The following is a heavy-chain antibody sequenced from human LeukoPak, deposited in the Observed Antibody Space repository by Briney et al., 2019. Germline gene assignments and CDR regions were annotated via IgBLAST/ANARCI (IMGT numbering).Heavy chain of an antibody. D-gene: IGHD3-22*01. V-gene: IGHV1-69*05. J-gene: IGHJ4*02. CDR1: GGTFSSYA. Sequence: SVKVSCKASGGTFSSYAISWVRQAPGQGLEWMGRIIPIFGAANYAQKFQGRVTITTDESTSTAYMELSSLRSEDTAVYYCAREARSVYSSGSHWGKWGQGTLVTVSS. CDR2: IIPIFGAA. CDR3: AREARSVYSSGSHWGK.